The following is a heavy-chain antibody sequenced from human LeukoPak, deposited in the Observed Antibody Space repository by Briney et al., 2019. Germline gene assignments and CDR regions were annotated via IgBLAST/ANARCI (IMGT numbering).Heavy chain of an antibody. CDR3: ARDHYDFWSGYPNWFDP. J-gene: IGHJ5*02. Sequence: PSETLSLTCTVSGGSISSYYWSWIRQPPGKGLEWIGYIYYSGSTNYNPSLKSRVTISVDTSKNQFSLKLSSVTAADTAVYYCARDHYDFWSGYPNWFDPRGQGTLVTVSS. CDR2: IYYSGST. V-gene: IGHV4-59*01. CDR1: GGSISSYY. D-gene: IGHD3-3*01.